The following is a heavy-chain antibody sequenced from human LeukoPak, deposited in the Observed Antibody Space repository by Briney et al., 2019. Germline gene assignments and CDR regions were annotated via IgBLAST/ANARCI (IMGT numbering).Heavy chain of an antibody. CDR1: GGSISSGGYS. Sequence: SETLSLTCAVSGGSISSGGYSWSWIRQPPGKGLEWIGYIYHSGSTYYNPSLKSRVTISVDRSKNQFSLKLSPVTAADTAVYYCARDNPGDFHAFDIWGQGTMVTVSS. D-gene: IGHD2/OR15-2a*01. CDR3: ARDNPGDFHAFDI. V-gene: IGHV4-30-2*01. CDR2: IYHSGST. J-gene: IGHJ3*02.